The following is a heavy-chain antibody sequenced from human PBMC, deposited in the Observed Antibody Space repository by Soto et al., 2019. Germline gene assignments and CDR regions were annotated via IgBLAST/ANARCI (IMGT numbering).Heavy chain of an antibody. Sequence: LRLSCAASGFTFSSYAMHWVRQAPGKGLEWVAVISYDGSNKYYADSVKGRFTISRDNSKNTLYLQMNSLRAEDTAVYYCARESRGAIPYYYYGMDVWGQGTTVTVSS. CDR3: ARESRGAIPYYYYGMDV. CDR1: GFTFSSYA. CDR2: ISYDGSNK. V-gene: IGHV3-30-3*01. J-gene: IGHJ6*02. D-gene: IGHD3-10*01.